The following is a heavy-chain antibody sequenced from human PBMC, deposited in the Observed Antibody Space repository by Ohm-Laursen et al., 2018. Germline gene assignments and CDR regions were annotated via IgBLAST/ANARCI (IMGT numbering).Heavy chain of an antibody. CDR3: AGGYQLPYY. CDR1: GGSFSGYH. CDR2: ISYSGST. J-gene: IGHJ4*02. D-gene: IGHD2-2*01. Sequence: SDTLSLTCAVYGGSFSGYHWSWIRQPPGKGLEWIGYISYSGSTYYNPSLRSLVTISLDTSKNQFSLSLTSVMAADTAIYFCAGGYQLPYYWGQGSLVTVSS. V-gene: IGHV4-59*06.